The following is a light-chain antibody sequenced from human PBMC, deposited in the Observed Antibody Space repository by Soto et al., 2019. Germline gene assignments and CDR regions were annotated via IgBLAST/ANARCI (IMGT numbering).Light chain of an antibody. V-gene: IGLV1-47*01. CDR1: SSNIGTNY. CDR2: RDN. CDR3: CSFALRSTLI. Sequence: QSVLTQPPSASGTPGQRVTISCSGSSSNIGTNYVYWYQQLPGTAPKLLVYRDNRRPSGVPDRFSGSKSGTSASLAISGLRSEDEADYYCCSFALRSTLIFGGGTKLAVL. J-gene: IGLJ2*01.